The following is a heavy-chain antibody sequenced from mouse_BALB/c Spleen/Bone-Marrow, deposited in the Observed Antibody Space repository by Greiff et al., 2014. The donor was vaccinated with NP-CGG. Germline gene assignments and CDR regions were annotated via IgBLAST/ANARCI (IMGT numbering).Heavy chain of an antibody. Sequence: EVQLQQSGPELVKPGASVKISCKASGYTFTDFNMHWVKQSHGKSLEWIGSISPYIGGTGYNQKFKSKATLTVDSSSSAAYMELRSLTSEDSAVYYCARGRRYDGPYFDYWGQGTTLTVSS. V-gene: IGHV1S29*02. CDR2: ISPYIGGT. D-gene: IGHD2-14*01. CDR1: GYTFTDFN. CDR3: ARGRRYDGPYFDY. J-gene: IGHJ2*01.